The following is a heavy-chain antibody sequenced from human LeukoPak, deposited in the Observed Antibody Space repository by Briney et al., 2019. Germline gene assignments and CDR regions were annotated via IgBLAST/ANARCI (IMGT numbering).Heavy chain of an antibody. V-gene: IGHV4-59*08. CDR1: GGSISSYY. Sequence: SETLSLTCTVSGGSISSYYWSWIRQPPGKGLEWIGYIYYSGSTNYNPSLKSRVTISVDTSKDQFSLRLSSVTAADTAVYYCARCLVWFDPWGQGTLVTVSS. CDR2: IYYSGST. CDR3: ARCLVWFDP. J-gene: IGHJ5*02. D-gene: IGHD2-8*02.